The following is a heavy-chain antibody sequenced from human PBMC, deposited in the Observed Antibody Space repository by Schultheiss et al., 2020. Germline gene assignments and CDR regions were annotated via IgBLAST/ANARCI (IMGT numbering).Heavy chain of an antibody. V-gene: IGHV4-34*01. D-gene: IGHD5-18*01. CDR2: INHSGST. CDR3: ARDLGYSYGGIDY. J-gene: IGHJ4*02. CDR1: GGSFSGYY. Sequence: SQPLSLTCAVYGGSFSGYYWSWIRQPPGKGLEWIGEINHSGSTNYNPSLKSRVTISVDTSKNQFSLKLSSVTAADTAVYYCARDLGYSYGGIDYWGQGTLVTVSS.